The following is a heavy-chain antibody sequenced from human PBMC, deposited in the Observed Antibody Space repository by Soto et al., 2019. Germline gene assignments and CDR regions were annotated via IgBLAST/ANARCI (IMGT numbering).Heavy chain of an antibody. J-gene: IGHJ3*01. V-gene: IGHV4-59*12. Sequence: TLSLTCTVSGGSISFYYWSWIRQPPGKGREWMGYIYYNGSTNYNPSLKSRVTLSVDTSKSHLSLKLNTVTAADTAMYYCARGCGYGYADGFDLWGQGPMVTVSS. CDR3: ARGCGYGYADGFDL. D-gene: IGHD5-18*01. CDR1: GGSISFYY. CDR2: IYYNGST.